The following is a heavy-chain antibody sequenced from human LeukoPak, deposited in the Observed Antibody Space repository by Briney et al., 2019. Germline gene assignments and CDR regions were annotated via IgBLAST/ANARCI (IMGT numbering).Heavy chain of an antibody. CDR3: ARLKYYFDRSGYRAEYFQQ. CDR1: GGSFSSYY. V-gene: IGHV4-39*07. J-gene: IGHJ1*01. Sequence: SETLSLTCAVYGGSFSSYYWGWIRQSPGEGLEWIASIYYSGSTYYNPSLKSRVTISVDTSKNQFSLKLSSVTAADTAVYYCARLKYYFDRSGYRAEYFQQWGQGTLVTASS. CDR2: IYYSGST. D-gene: IGHD3-22*01.